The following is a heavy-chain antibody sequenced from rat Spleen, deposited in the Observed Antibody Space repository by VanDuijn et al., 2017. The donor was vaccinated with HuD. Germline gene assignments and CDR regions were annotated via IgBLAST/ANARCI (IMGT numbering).Heavy chain of an antibody. Sequence: EVQLVESGGGLVQPGRSLKLSCAASGFTFSDYILAWVCQAPKKGLEWVATIRYDGGSTYYRDSVKGRFTISRDNAKSTLYLQMDSLRSEDKATYYCARHEGNAGYYFDYWGQGVMVTVSS. D-gene: IGHD4-3*01. CDR1: GFTFSDYI. V-gene: IGHV5-7*01. CDR2: IRYDGGST. J-gene: IGHJ2*01. CDR3: ARHEGNAGYYFDY.